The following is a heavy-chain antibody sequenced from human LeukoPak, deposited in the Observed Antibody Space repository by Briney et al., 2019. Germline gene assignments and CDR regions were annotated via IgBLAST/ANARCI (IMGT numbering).Heavy chain of an antibody. Sequence: GGSLRLSCTASGFTFGDYAMSWVRQAPGKGLEWVGFIRSKAYGGTTEYAASVKGRFTIPRDDSKSIAYLQMNSLKTEDTAVYYCTRYPMVYAAGGGAFDIWGQGTMVTVSS. CDR2: IRSKAYGGTT. V-gene: IGHV3-49*04. J-gene: IGHJ3*02. CDR3: TRYPMVYAAGGGAFDI. D-gene: IGHD2-8*01. CDR1: GFTFGDYA.